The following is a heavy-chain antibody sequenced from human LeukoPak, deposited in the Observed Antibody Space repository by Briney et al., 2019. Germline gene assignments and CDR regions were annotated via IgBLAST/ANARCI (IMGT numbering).Heavy chain of an antibody. J-gene: IGHJ4*02. CDR1: GFIFSDYG. D-gene: IGHD3-10*01. CDR2: VRNDAGDK. V-gene: IGHV3-30*02. CDR3: AKHYYGSGSQKYYFDY. Sequence: PGGSLRLSCAASGFIFSDYGMHWVRQAPGKGLEWVTMVRNDAGDKYYADSVRGRFTISRDNSKNTLYLQMNSLRPEDTAVYYCAKHYYGSGSQKYYFDYWGQGTLVTVSS.